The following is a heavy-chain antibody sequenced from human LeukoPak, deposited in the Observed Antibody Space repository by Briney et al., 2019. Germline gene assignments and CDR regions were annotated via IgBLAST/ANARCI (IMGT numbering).Heavy chain of an antibody. D-gene: IGHD2-15*01. J-gene: IGHJ6*03. CDR2: IYYSGST. CDR3: AREVEGYCSGGSCYQSRYYYYYYMDV. Sequence: LETLSLTCTVSGGSISSYYWGWIRQPPGKGLEWIGYIYYSGSTNYNPSLKSRVTISVDTSKNQFSLKPSSVTAADTAVYYCAREVEGYCSGGSCYQSRYYYYYYMDVWGKGTTVTVSS. V-gene: IGHV4-59*01. CDR1: GGSISSYY.